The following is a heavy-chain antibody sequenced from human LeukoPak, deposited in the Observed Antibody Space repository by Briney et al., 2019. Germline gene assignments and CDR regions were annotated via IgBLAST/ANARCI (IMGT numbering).Heavy chain of an antibody. V-gene: IGHV4-34*01. D-gene: IGHD6-13*01. CDR2: INHSGST. CDR1: GGSFSGYY. Sequence: SETLSLTCAVYGGSFSGYYGSWIRQPPGKGLEWIGEINHSGSTNYNPSLKSRVTISVDTSKNQFSLKLSSVTAADTAVYYCAIAAAAQGAFDYWGQGTLVTVSS. J-gene: IGHJ4*02. CDR3: AIAAAAQGAFDY.